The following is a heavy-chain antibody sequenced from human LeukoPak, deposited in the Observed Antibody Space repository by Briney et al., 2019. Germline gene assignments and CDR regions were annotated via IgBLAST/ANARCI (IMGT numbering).Heavy chain of an antibody. CDR3: AKVSDTTMVYFFDY. CDR2: ISDSGGTA. Sequence: GGSLRLSCAASGFTFSSYDISWVRQAPGKGLEWVSAISDSGGTAYYADSVKGRFTISRDNSKNTLYLQMNSLRAEDTAVYYCAKVSDTTMVYFFDYWGQGTLVTVSS. D-gene: IGHD5-18*01. J-gene: IGHJ4*02. V-gene: IGHV3-23*01. CDR1: GFTFSSYD.